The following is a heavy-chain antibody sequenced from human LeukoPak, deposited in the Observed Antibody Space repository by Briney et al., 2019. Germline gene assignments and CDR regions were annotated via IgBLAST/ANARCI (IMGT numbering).Heavy chain of an antibody. CDR3: ARRLVAATFNGMDV. CDR2: IDPSDSYT. J-gene: IGHJ6*02. Sequence: GESLKISCKGSGYSFTSYWISWVRQMPGKGLEWMGRIDPSDSYTNYSPSFQGHVTISADKSISTAYLQWSSLKASYSAMYYCARRLVAATFNGMDVWGQGTTVTVSS. CDR1: GYSFTSYW. V-gene: IGHV5-10-1*01. D-gene: IGHD2-15*01.